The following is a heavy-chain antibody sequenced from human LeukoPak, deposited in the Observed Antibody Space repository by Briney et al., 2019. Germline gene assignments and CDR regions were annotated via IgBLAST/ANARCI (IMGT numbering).Heavy chain of an antibody. CDR1: GFTFSSYS. CDR3: ARDLKTVTTGWFDP. CDR2: ISSSSSYI. V-gene: IGHV3-21*01. D-gene: IGHD4-17*01. J-gene: IGHJ5*02. Sequence: PGGSLRLSCAASGFTFSSYSMNWVRQAQGKGLEWVSSISSSSSYIYYADSVKGRFTISRDNAKNSLYLQMNSLRAEDTAVYYCARDLKTVTTGWFDPWGQGTLVTVSS.